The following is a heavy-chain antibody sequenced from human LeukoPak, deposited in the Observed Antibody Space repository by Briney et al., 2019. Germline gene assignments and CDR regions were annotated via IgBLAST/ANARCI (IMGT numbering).Heavy chain of an antibody. D-gene: IGHD1-26*01. V-gene: IGHV1-18*01. J-gene: IGHJ1*01. CDR2: ISAYNGNT. CDR3: ARDRDSGSYRAEYFQH. Sequence: ASVKVSCKASGYTFTGYGISWVRQAPGQGLEWMGWISAYNGNTNYAQKLQGRVTMTTDTSTSTAYMELRSLRSDDTAVYYCARDRDSGSYRAEYFQHWGQGTLVTVSS. CDR1: GYTFTGYG.